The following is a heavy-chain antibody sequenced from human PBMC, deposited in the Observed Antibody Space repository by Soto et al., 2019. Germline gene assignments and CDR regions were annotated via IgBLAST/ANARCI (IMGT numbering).Heavy chain of an antibody. J-gene: IGHJ4*02. D-gene: IGHD3-10*01. CDR1: GDTFNFYT. CDR3: APNYGSGSTHFDY. CDR2: IIPMLGMS. V-gene: IGHV1-69*02. Sequence: QVQLVQSGAEVKKPGSPVRVSCTASGDTFNFYTISWVRQVPGQGPEWMGRIIPMLGMSNYAQKFQGGVQIMADKSTSPVYRNLSGLTSEDTAVYYWAPNYGSGSTHFDYWAREPWSPSRQ.